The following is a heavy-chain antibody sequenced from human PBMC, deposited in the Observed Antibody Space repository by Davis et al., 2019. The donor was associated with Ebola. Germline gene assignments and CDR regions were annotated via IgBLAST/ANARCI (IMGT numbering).Heavy chain of an antibody. V-gene: IGHV3-11*06. CDR1: GFTFTDYY. CDR2: ISGDSLYT. Sequence: GESLKISCAASGFTFTDYYMGWIRQAPGKGLEWVSYISGDSLYTNYADSVRGRLTISRDDAKNSLYLQMNSLRAEDTAVYYWATPTTVTNFSDLWKFDYWGQGTLVTVSS. D-gene: IGHD4-11*01. J-gene: IGHJ4*02. CDR3: ATPTTVTNFSDLWKFDY.